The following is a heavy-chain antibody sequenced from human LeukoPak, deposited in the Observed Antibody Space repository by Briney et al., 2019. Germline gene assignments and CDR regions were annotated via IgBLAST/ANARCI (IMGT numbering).Heavy chain of an antibody. J-gene: IGHJ6*04. D-gene: IGHD2-2*01. CDR1: GFTFSSYA. CDR2: ISGSGDST. V-gene: IGHV3-23*01. CDR3: AAKYQLNYYGMDV. Sequence: PGGSLRLSCAASGFTFSSYAMSWVRQAPGKGLEWVSAISGSGDSTYYADSVKGRFTISRDNSKNTLYLQMNSLRAEDTAVYYCAAKYQLNYYGMDVWGKGTTVTVSS.